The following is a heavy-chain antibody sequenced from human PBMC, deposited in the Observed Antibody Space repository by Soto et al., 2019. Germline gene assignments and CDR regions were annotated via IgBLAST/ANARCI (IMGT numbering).Heavy chain of an antibody. Sequence: GGSLRLSCAASGFTFSSYSMNWVRQAPGKGLEWVSSISSSSSYIYYADSVKGRFTISRDNAKNSLYLQMNSLRAEDTAVYYCARDSSSWYGLFDYWGQGTLVTVSS. CDR3: ARDSSSWYGLFDY. J-gene: IGHJ4*02. CDR2: ISSSSSYI. V-gene: IGHV3-21*01. D-gene: IGHD6-13*01. CDR1: GFTFSSYS.